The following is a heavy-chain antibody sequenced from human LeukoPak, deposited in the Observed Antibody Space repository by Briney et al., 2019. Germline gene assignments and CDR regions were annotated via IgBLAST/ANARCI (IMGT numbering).Heavy chain of an antibody. CDR3: ARVVFGSSRDDYSNGDNWFDP. D-gene: IGHD4-11*01. Sequence: ASVKVSCKASGYTFTSYYMHWVRQAPGQGLEWMGIINPSGGSTSYAQRFQGRVTMTRDMSTSTVYMELSSLRSEDTAVYYCARVVFGSSRDDYSNGDNWFDPWGQGTLVTVSS. CDR2: INPSGGST. J-gene: IGHJ5*02. CDR1: GYTFTSYY. V-gene: IGHV1-46*01.